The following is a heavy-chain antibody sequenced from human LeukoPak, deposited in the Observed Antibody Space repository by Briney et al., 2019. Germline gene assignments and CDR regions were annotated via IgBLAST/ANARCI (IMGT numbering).Heavy chain of an antibody. CDR1: GGSISSYY. Sequence: PSETLSLTCTVSGGSISSYYWSWIRQPAGKGLEWIGRIYTSGSTNYNPSLKSRVTISVGTSRNQFSLKLSSVTAADTAVYYCARHGRRYTNKFNYYSYMDVWGKGTAVTVSS. D-gene: IGHD1-14*01. V-gene: IGHV4-4*07. CDR2: IYTSGST. J-gene: IGHJ6*03. CDR3: ARHGRRYTNKFNYYSYMDV.